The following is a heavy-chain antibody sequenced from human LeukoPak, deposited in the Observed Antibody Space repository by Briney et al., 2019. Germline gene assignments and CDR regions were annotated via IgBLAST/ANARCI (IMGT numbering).Heavy chain of an antibody. CDR3: ANERLGYCSGGSCYVFDY. J-gene: IGHJ4*02. D-gene: IGHD2-15*01. V-gene: IGHV3-33*06. Sequence: GGSLRLSCAASGFTFSSYGMHWVRQAPGKGLEWVAVIWYDGSNKYYADSVKGRFTISRDNSKNTLYLQMNSLRAEDTAVYYCANERLGYCSGGSCYVFDYWGQGTLVTVSS. CDR1: GFTFSSYG. CDR2: IWYDGSNK.